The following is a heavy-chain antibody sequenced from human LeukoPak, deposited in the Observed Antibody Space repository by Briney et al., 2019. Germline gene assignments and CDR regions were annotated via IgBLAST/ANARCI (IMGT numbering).Heavy chain of an antibody. D-gene: IGHD5-12*01. Sequence: PGGSLRLSCAVSGFTFSNYAMSWVRQAPGKGMEWVSAISGGSGTTYFADSVRGRFTISRDNSKNTLYLQMNSLRAEDTAVYYCAKVPEGGYDLYYFDYWGQGALVTVSS. CDR1: GFTFSNYA. V-gene: IGHV3-23*01. CDR3: AKVPEGGYDLYYFDY. J-gene: IGHJ4*02. CDR2: ISGGSGTT.